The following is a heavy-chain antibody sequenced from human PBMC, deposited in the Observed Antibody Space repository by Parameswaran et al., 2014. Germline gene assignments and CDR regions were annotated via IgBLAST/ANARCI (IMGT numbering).Heavy chain of an antibody. D-gene: IGHD5/OR15-5a*01. V-gene: IGHV3-30-3*01. Sequence: VRQMPGKGLEWVAVISYDGSNKYYADSVKGRFTISRDNSRNTLYLQMNSLRAEDTAVYYCARDLRSQGYYYYGMDVWGQGTTVTVSS. CDR3: ARDLRSQGYYYYGMDV. CDR2: ISYDGSNK. J-gene: IGHJ6*02.